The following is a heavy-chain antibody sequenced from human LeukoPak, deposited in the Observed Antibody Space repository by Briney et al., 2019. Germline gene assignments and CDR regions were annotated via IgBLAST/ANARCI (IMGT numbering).Heavy chain of an antibody. CDR2: IRYDGSNK. CDR3: AKVWPPTYYDFWSGYPGT. J-gene: IGHJ5*02. D-gene: IGHD3-3*01. CDR1: GFTFSSYG. Sequence: GGSLRLSCAASGFTFSSYGMHWVRQAPGKGLEWVAFIRYDGSNKYYADSVKGRFTISRDNSKNTLYLQMNSLRAEDTAVYYCAKVWPPTYYDFWSGYPGTWGQGTLVTVSS. V-gene: IGHV3-30*02.